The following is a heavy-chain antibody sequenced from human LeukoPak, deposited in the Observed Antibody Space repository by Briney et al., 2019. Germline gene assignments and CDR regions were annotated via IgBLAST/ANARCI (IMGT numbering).Heavy chain of an antibody. J-gene: IGHJ3*02. Sequence: PGGSLRLSCAASGFTFDDYAMSWVRHVAGKGLEWVSTVNWKGDLTYYVASVKGRFTISRDNTKNSVFLQMNSLRVEDTAIYYCARGRAVDIWGRGTMVTVSS. CDR2: VNWKGDLT. CDR1: GFTFDDYA. CDR3: ARGRAVDI. V-gene: IGHV3-20*04.